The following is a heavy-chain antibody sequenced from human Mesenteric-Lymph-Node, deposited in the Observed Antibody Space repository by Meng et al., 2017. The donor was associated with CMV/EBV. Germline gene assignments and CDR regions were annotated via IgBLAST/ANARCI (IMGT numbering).Heavy chain of an antibody. CDR1: GGSFSGYY. V-gene: IGHV4-34*01. CDR3: ARSLFIGYCGGTSCYNWFDP. Sequence: GSLRLSCAVSGGSFSGYYWSWIRQPPGKGLEWIGQIDPSGSTNYYPSLNNRVTISVDTSKNQFSLKLTSVTAADTAVYYCARSLFIGYCGGTSCYNWFDPWGQGTLVTVSS. J-gene: IGHJ5*02. CDR2: IDPSGST. D-gene: IGHD2-2*01.